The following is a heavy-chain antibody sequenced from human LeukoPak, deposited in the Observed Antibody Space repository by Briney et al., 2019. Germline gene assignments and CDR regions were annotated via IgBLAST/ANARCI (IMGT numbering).Heavy chain of an antibody. V-gene: IGHV4-34*01. CDR2: INHSGST. CDR3: ASGGYCSSTSCYLFDY. CDR1: GGSFSGYY. J-gene: IGHJ4*02. D-gene: IGHD2-2*01. Sequence: SETLSLTCAVSGGSFSGYYWSWIRQPPGKGLEWIGEINHSGSTNYNPSLKSRVTISVDTSKNQFSLKLSSVAAADTAVYYCASGGYCSSTSCYLFDYWGQGTLVTVSS.